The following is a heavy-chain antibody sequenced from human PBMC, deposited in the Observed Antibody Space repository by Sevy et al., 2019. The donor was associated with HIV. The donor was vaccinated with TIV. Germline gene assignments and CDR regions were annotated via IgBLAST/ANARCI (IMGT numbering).Heavy chain of an antibody. CDR2: IYYSGST. Sequence: SETLSLTCTVSGGSVSSGSYYWSWIRQPPGKGLEWIGYIYYSGSTNYNPSLKSRVTISVDTSKNQFSLKLSSVTAADTAVYYCARDLLMVRGLRNYCYYGMDVWGQGTTVTVS. D-gene: IGHD3-10*01. V-gene: IGHV4-61*01. CDR3: ARDLLMVRGLRNYCYYGMDV. CDR1: GGSVSSGSYY. J-gene: IGHJ6*02.